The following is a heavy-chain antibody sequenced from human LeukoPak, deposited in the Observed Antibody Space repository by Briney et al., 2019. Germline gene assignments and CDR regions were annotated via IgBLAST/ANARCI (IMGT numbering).Heavy chain of an antibody. V-gene: IGHV1-18*01. Sequence: ASVKVSFQASGYTFTSYGISWGRPAPGQGLEWMGWIIAYNGNTNYAQKLQGRVTMTTDTSTSTAYMELRSLRSDDTAVYYCARSIVVVPAAMGPNYYYYGMDVWGQGTTVTVSS. J-gene: IGHJ6*02. CDR1: GYTFTSYG. CDR2: IIAYNGNT. CDR3: ARSIVVVPAAMGPNYYYYGMDV. D-gene: IGHD2-2*01.